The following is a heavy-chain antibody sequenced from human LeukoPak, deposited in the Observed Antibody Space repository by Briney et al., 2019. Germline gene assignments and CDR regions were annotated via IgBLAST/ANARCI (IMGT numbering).Heavy chain of an antibody. CDR3: ATQAWRTHGAGGYHDDC. CDR1: GSAFSTYS. CDR2: ISPGSSTI. Sequence: GGSLRLSCAASGSAFSTYSMIWVRQAPGKGLEWVSYISPGSSTIYYADFAKGRFTTSRDDGEKSLYLQMNPLRAEDTAVYYCATQAWRTHGAGGYHDDCWGHGTLVTVSS. J-gene: IGHJ4*01. V-gene: IGHV3-48*01. D-gene: IGHD2-8*01.